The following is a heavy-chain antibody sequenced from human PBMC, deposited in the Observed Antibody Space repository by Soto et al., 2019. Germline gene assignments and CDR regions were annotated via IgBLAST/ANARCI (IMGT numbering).Heavy chain of an antibody. D-gene: IGHD6-13*01. CDR3: ATTRGIAVGGSFDH. CDR2: MYYSGST. CDR1: GFSISSGYY. Sequence: SETLSLTCAVSGFSISSGYYWGWIRQPPGKGLEWIGSMYYSGSTYYNPSLKSRVTISVDTSKNQFSLKLSSVAAEDTAIYYCATTRGIAVGGSFDHWGQGTLVTVSS. V-gene: IGHV4-38-2*01. J-gene: IGHJ5*02.